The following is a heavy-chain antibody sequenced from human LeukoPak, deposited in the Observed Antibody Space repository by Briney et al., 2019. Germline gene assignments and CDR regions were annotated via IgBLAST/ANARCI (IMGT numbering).Heavy chain of an antibody. CDR2: ISYDGYTK. V-gene: IGHV3-30-3*01. J-gene: IGHJ6*02. CDR1: GFTFSNFP. Sequence: TGRSLRLSCAASGFTFSNFPMHWVRQAPGKGLEWVAVISYDGYTKNYADSVKGRFTISRDNSKNTLYLQMNSLRAEDTAVYYCARDHYCSSTSCYGGPGYYCGMDVWGQGTTVTVS. D-gene: IGHD2-2*01. CDR3: ARDHYCSSTSCYGGPGYYCGMDV.